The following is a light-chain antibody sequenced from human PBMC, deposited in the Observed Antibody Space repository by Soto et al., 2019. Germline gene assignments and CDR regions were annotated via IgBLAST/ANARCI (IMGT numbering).Light chain of an antibody. V-gene: IGKV3-15*01. CDR1: QGVRRN. J-gene: IGKJ4*01. CDR2: GAS. Sequence: EIVMTQSPITLSWSPGEKATLSFTASQGVRRNVGWYQQKPGKAPSLLIYGASTRHSGIPPRFSGSGSGTEFTLTITSLQSEDFAVYYCQQYKNWPPITFGGGTKVDI. CDR3: QQYKNWPPIT.